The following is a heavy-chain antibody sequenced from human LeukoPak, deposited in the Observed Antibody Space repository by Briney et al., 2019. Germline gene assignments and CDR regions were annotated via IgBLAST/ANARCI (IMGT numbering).Heavy chain of an antibody. D-gene: IGHD6-13*01. V-gene: IGHV1-2*06. CDR3: ASVYSSSGSGDY. Sequence: ASVRVSCKASGGTFSSYGISWVRQAPGQGLEWMGRINPNSGGTNYAQKFQGRVTMTRDTSISTAYMELSRLRSDDTAVYYCASVYSSSGSGDYWGQGTLVTVSS. CDR2: INPNSGGT. J-gene: IGHJ4*02. CDR1: GGTFSSYG.